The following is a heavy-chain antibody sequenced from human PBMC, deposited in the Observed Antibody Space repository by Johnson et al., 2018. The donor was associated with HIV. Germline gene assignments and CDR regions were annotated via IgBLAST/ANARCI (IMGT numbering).Heavy chain of an antibody. CDR2: LFSGGTT. J-gene: IGHJ3*02. CDR1: GFTVSSYY. Sequence: VQLVESGGGLVQPGGSLRLSCAASGFTVSSYYMSWVRQAPGKGLEWVSVLFSGGTTYYADSVKGRFTISRDNSKNTRYLQMNSLRAEDKAVYYCARACRDGYTCDAFDIWGQGTMVTVSS. D-gene: IGHD5-24*01. V-gene: IGHV3-66*01. CDR3: ARACRDGYTCDAFDI.